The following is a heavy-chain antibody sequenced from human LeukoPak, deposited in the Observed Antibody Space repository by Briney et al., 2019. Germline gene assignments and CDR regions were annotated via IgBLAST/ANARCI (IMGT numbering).Heavy chain of an antibody. Sequence: SVKVSCKACGGTFSSYAISWVRQAPGQRLEWMGGIIPIFGTANYAQKFQGRVTMTRNTSISTAYMELSSLRSENTAVYYCARAAAVAGIGAFHIWGQGTMVTVSS. D-gene: IGHD6-19*01. J-gene: IGHJ3*02. CDR3: ARAAAVAGIGAFHI. CDR1: GGTFSSYA. CDR2: IIPIFGTA. V-gene: IGHV1-69*05.